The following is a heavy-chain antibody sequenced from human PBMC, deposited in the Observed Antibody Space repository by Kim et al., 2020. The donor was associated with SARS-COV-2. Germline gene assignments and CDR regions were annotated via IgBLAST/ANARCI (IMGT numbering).Heavy chain of an antibody. Sequence: SQTLSLTCAISGDSVSSNSVSWNWIRQSPSRGLEWLGRTYYRFKWNNDYAVSVKSRITINPDTSKNEFSLQLNSVTPEDTAVYYCARWGGYTHGFDFWGQGTLVTVSS. V-gene: IGHV6-1*01. CDR2: TYYRFKWNN. J-gene: IGHJ4*02. CDR1: GDSVSSNSVS. CDR3: ARWGGYTHGFDF. D-gene: IGHD5-18*01.